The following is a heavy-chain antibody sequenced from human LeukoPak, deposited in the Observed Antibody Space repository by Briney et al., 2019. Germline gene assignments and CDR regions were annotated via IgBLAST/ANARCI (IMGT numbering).Heavy chain of an antibody. CDR1: GFTFSSYW. D-gene: IGHD2-2*01. CDR3: ARGPIVVVPAASYMDV. V-gene: IGHV3-74*01. J-gene: IGHJ6*03. CDR2: INSDGSST. Sequence: GGALSLSCAASGFTFSSYWMHWVRQAPGKGVVWVSRINSDGSSTNYADSVKGRFTISRDKDKKTLYMQMNSLRAEDTAVYYCARGPIVVVPAASYMDVWGKGTTVTISS.